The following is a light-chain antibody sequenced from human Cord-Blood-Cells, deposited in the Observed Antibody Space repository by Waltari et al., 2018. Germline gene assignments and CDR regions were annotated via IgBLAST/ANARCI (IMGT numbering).Light chain of an antibody. CDR1: QSVLYSPNNKNY. CDR3: QQYYSTPLT. Sequence: IVMTQSPDSLAVSLGERATINCKSSQSVLYSPNNKNYLAWYQQKPGQPPKLRIYCATTRESGVPDRFSGSGSGTDFTLTISSLHAEDVAVYYCQQYYSTPLTFGGGTKVEIK. J-gene: IGKJ4*01. V-gene: IGKV4-1*01. CDR2: CAT.